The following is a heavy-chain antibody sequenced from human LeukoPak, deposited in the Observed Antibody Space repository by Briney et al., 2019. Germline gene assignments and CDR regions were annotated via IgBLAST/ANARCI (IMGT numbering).Heavy chain of an antibody. V-gene: IGHV3-66*02. D-gene: IGHD6-6*01. CDR1: GFTVSSNY. Sequence: GGPLRLSCAASGFTVSSNYMSWVRQAPGKGLEWVSVIYSGGSTYYADSVKGRFTISRDNSKNTLYLQMNSLRAEDTAVYYCARFVYSSSSVDYWGQGTLVTVSS. J-gene: IGHJ4*02. CDR2: IYSGGST. CDR3: ARFVYSSSSVDY.